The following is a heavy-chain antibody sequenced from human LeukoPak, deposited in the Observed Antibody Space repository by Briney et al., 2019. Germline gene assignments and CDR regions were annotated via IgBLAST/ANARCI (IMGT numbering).Heavy chain of an antibody. J-gene: IGHJ4*02. V-gene: IGHV4-34*01. CDR1: GGSFSGYY. D-gene: IGHD6-6*01. Sequence: SETLSLTCAVYGGSFSGYYWSWIRQPPGKGLEWIGEINHSGSTNYNPSLKSRVTISVGTSKNQFSLKLSSVTAADTAVYYCARGSGSKAARPKYFDYWGQGTLVTVSS. CDR3: ARGSGSKAARPKYFDY. CDR2: INHSGST.